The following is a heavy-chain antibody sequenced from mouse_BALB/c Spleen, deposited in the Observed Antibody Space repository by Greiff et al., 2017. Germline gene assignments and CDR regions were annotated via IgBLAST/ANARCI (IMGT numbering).Heavy chain of an antibody. CDR3: ARAYYGNGGFAY. CDR1: GFTFTSYW. V-gene: IGHV1-7*01. Sequence: QVQLQQSGAELAKPGASVKMSCKSSGFTFTSYWMHWVKQRPGQGLEWIGYINPSTGYTEYNQKFKDKATLTADKSSSTAYMHLSSLTSEDSAVYYCARAYYGNGGFAYWGQGTLVTVSA. D-gene: IGHD2-10*01. CDR2: INPSTGYT. J-gene: IGHJ3*01.